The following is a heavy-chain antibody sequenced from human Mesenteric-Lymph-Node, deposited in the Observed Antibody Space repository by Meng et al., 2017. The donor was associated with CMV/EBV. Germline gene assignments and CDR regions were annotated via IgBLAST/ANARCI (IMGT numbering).Heavy chain of an antibody. J-gene: IGHJ6*02. Sequence: GGSLRLSCAASGFPISRYGMHWVRQAPGKGLQWVAFVRFDGTKEYFGDSVKGRFSISRDSSGNTVYLQLNSLRAEDTAIYYCARKDYFDSSGKIRVYGMDVWGQGTTVTVSS. CDR3: ARKDYFDSSGKIRVYGMDV. D-gene: IGHD3-22*01. CDR2: VRFDGTKE. V-gene: IGHV3-33*04. CDR1: GFPISRYG.